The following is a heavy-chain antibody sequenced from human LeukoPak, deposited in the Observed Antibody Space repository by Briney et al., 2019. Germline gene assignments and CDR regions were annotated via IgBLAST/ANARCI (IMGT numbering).Heavy chain of an antibody. J-gene: IGHJ6*03. CDR3: ARDKTEGYYYYYMDV. V-gene: IGHV4-59*01. Sequence: SGTLSLTCTVSGGSISSYYWSWIRQPPGKGLEWIGYIYYSGSTNYNPSLKSRVTISVDTFKNQFSLKLSSVTAADTAVYYCARDKTEGYYYYYMDVWGKGTTVTVSS. CDR2: IYYSGST. CDR1: GGSISSYY. D-gene: IGHD1-14*01.